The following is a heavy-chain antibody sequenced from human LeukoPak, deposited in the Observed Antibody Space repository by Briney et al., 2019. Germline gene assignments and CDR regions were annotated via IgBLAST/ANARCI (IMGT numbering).Heavy chain of an antibody. V-gene: IGHV3-30*02. Sequence: PGGSLRLSCAASGFTFNSYGMHWVRQAPGKGLEWVAFIRYDGSNKYYADSVKGRFTISRDNSKNTLYLQMNSLRAEDTAVYYCAKSGYYDFWSGFDYWGQGTLVTVSS. CDR1: GFTFNSYG. CDR3: AKSGYYDFWSGFDY. D-gene: IGHD3-3*01. J-gene: IGHJ4*02. CDR2: IRYDGSNK.